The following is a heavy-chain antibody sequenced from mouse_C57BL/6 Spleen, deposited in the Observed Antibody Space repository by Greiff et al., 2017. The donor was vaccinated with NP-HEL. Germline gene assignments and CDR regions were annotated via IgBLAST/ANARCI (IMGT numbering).Heavy chain of an antibody. CDR3: ARHHGGYFDY. CDR1: GFTFSSYG. J-gene: IGHJ2*01. Sequence: EVQVVESGGDLVKPGGSLKLSCAASGFTFSSYGMSWVRQTPDKRLEWVATISSGGSYTYYPDSVKGRFTISRDNAKNTLYLQMSSLKSEDTAMYYCARHHGGYFDYWGQGTTLTVSS. CDR2: ISSGGSYT. V-gene: IGHV5-6*01.